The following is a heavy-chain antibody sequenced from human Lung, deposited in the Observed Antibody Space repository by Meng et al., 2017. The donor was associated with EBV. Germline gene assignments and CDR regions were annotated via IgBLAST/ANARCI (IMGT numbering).Heavy chain of an antibody. CDR1: GFIFSNYN. D-gene: IGHD3-10*01. CDR2: ISSSSSYI. Sequence: EVQLVESGGXLVKPGXSLRLSCAASGFIFSNYNINWVRQAPGKGLEWVSFISSSSSYIYYADSVRGRFTISRDNTKNSVSLQMNSLRAEDTAVYYCAREVWRGVGIDDWGQGILVTVSS. J-gene: IGHJ4*02. V-gene: IGHV3-21*01. CDR3: AREVWRGVGIDD.